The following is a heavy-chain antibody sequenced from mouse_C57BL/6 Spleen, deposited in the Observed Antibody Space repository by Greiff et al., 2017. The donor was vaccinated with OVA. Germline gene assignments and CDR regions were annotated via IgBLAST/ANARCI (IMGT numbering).Heavy chain of an antibody. CDR1: GYTFTSYW. CDR3: ARGEYDNYYAMDY. J-gene: IGHJ4*01. V-gene: IGHV1-55*01. D-gene: IGHD2-12*01. Sequence: QVHVKQPGAELVKPGASVKMSCKASGYTFTSYWITWVKQRPGQGLEWIGDIYPGSGSTNYNEKFKSKATLTVDTSSSTAYMQLSSLTSEDSAVYYCARGEYDNYYAMDYWGQGTSVTVSS. CDR2: IYPGSGST.